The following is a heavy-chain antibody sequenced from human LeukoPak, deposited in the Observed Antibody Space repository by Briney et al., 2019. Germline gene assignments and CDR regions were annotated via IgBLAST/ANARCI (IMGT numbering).Heavy chain of an antibody. V-gene: IGHV4-59*08. D-gene: IGHD3-9*01. CDR1: GGSISSYY. Sequence: SETHSLTCTVSGGSISSYYWSWIRQPPGKGLGWIGYISYSGSTNYNPSLKRRVTISIDTSQNQFSLKLRSVTAADTAIYYCARQGYDILTGYIDAFDIWGQGTLVTVSS. CDR3: ARQGYDILTGYIDAFDI. J-gene: IGHJ3*02. CDR2: ISYSGST.